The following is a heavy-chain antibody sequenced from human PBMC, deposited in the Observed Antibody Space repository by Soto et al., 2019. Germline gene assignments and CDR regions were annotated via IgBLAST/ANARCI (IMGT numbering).Heavy chain of an antibody. CDR1: GFTFSSYA. V-gene: IGHV3-23*01. D-gene: IGHD6-13*01. CDR3: EKDLGAAGPTLKRAYFVY. CDR2: ISGSGGST. J-gene: IGHJ4*02. Sequence: GWSLRLSCAASGFTFSSYAMSWVHQAPGKGLEWVSAISGSGGSTYYADSVKGRFTISRDNSKNTLYLQMNSLRAEDTAVYYCEKDLGAAGPTLKRAYFVYWCQGTLVSVS.